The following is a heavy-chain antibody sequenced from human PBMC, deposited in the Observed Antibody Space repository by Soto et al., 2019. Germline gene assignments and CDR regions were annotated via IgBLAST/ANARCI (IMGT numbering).Heavy chain of an antibody. CDR3: ARGTDCSSTSCYEVGLGYYYYYYMDV. J-gene: IGHJ6*03. CDR1: GGSISSYY. CDR2: IYYSGST. V-gene: IGHV4-59*08. D-gene: IGHD2-2*01. Sequence: PSETLSLTCTVSGGSISSYYWSWIRQPPGKGLEWIGYIYYSGSTNYNPSLKSRVTISVDTSKNQFSLKLSSVTAADTAVYYCARGTDCSSTSCYEVGLGYYYYYYMDVWGKGTTVTVSS.